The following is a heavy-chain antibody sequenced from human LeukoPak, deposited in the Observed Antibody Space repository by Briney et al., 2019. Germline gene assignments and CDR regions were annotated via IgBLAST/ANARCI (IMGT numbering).Heavy chain of an antibody. V-gene: IGHV4-39*01. J-gene: IGHJ4*02. D-gene: IGHD1-26*01. CDR1: GGSISSSSYY. CDR3: AREDRVGATTGSDH. CDR2: VYYNGAT. Sequence: LETLSLTCTVSGGSISSSSYYWGWIRQPPGKGLQWIGTVYYNGATQYNPSLKSRVTVSVDTSKNQFSLKLTSVTAADTAVYYCAREDRVGATTGSDHWGQGTLVTVSS.